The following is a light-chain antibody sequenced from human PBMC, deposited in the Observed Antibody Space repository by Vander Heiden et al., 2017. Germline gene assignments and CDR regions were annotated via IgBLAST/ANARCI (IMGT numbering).Light chain of an antibody. CDR1: QSISDY. V-gene: IGKV1-39*01. CDR3: QQTYSSPPT. CDR2: AAS. J-gene: IGKJ1*01. Sequence: DSQMTQSPSSLSASVGARVTITCRSSQSISDYLNWYRHTPWKAPKLLIYAASSLQSGVPSRFSGSGSGRDCTLTISSLQPEDFATYYCQQTYSSPPTFGQGTKVEVK.